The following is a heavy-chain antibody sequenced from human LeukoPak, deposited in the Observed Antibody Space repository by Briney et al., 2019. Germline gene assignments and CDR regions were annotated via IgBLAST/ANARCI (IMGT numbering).Heavy chain of an antibody. J-gene: IGHJ4*02. CDR1: GFTVRSNY. D-gene: IGHD3-22*01. V-gene: IGHV3-53*01. CDR3: AGALYYNYYETRYFAY. Sequence: PGGSLRLSCTASGFTVRSNYMFWVRQASGKGLEYVSVIYSDGSAYYADSVKGRFTISRDSSMNTLFLQMNSLRAEDTAMYYCAGALYYNYYETRYFAYWGQGTPVTVSS. CDR2: IYSDGSA.